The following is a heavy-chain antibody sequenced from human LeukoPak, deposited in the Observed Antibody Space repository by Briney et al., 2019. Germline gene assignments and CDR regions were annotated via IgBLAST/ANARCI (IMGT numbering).Heavy chain of an antibody. CDR3: ASRNYYDSSGYYYHYFDY. V-gene: IGHV3-23*01. J-gene: IGHJ4*02. CDR1: GFTFSNYA. CDR2: ISGSGTST. Sequence: GGSLRLSCAASGFTFSNYAMSWVRQAPGKGLEWVSGISGSGTSTYYADSVKGRFTISRDNSKNTLYLQMNSLRAEDTAVYYCASRNYYDSSGYYYHYFDYWGQGILVTVSS. D-gene: IGHD3-22*01.